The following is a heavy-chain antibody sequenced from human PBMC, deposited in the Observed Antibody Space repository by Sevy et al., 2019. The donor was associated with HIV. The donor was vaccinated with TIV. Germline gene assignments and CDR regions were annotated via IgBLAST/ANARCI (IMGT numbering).Heavy chain of an antibody. J-gene: IGHJ4*02. CDR1: GDSITSGAYY. CDR2: IEYSGST. D-gene: IGHD2-8*01. CDR3: ARSTKVEVFRFDS. Sequence: SETLSLTCTVSGDSITSGAYYWSWIRQHPATGLEWLGYIEYSGSTYYTPSLKTPITISVDTSKNQFSLKLSSVTAADTAVYYCARSTKVEVFRFDSWGQGTLVTVSS. V-gene: IGHV4-31*01.